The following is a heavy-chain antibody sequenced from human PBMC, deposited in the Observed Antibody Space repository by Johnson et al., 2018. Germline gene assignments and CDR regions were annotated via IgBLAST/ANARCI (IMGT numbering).Heavy chain of an antibody. CDR1: GGTFSSYA. CDR3: ARDRRVRGYSYGYYYYYGMDV. V-gene: IGHV1-69*01. CDR2: IIPIFGTA. D-gene: IGHD5-18*01. J-gene: IGHJ6*02. Sequence: QVQLVESGAEVKKPGSSVKVSCKASGGTFSSYAISWVRQAPGQGLEWMGGIIPIFGTANYAQQFQGSVTITADESTSTAYMELSSLRAEDTAVYYWARDRRVRGYSYGYYYYYGMDVWGQGTTVTVSS.